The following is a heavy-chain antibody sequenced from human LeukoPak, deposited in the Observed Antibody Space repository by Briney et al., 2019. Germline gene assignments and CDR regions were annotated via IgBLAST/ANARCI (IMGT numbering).Heavy chain of an antibody. CDR3: LIGIAGGSSSLFAY. J-gene: IGHJ4*02. V-gene: IGHV3-23*01. D-gene: IGHD6-6*01. Sequence: GGSLRLSCAATGLTFNNYDMGWVRQAPGKGLEWVSNFSYSGDITYYAASVKGRSTISRDTSKNTLYVQMNSLRVEDPAVYYCLIGIAGGSSSLFAYWGQGALVTVSS. CDR1: GLTFNNYD. CDR2: FSYSGDIT.